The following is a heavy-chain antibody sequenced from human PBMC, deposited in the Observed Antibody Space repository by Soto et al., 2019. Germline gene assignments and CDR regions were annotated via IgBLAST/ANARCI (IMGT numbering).Heavy chain of an antibody. CDR2: IYYSGST. CDR1: GGSISSGGYY. V-gene: IGHV4-61*08. CDR3: ARQRYNWNYPDY. Sequence: SETLSLTCTVSGGSISSGGYYWSWIRQPPGKGLEWIGYIYYSGSTNYNPSLKSRVTISVDTSKNQFSLKLSSVTAADTAVYYCARQRYNWNYPDYWGQGTLVTVSS. D-gene: IGHD1-7*01. J-gene: IGHJ4*02.